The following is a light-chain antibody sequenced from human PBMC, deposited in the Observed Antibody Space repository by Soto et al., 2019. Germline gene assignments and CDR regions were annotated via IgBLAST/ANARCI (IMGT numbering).Light chain of an antibody. CDR1: SSDVGGYQF. V-gene: IGLV2-11*01. CDR3: ASHAGSSHAWV. J-gene: IGLJ3*02. CDR2: EVT. Sequence: QFALTQPRSVSGSPGQSVTISCTGTSSDVGGYQFVSWYQQYPGKAPKVMIYEVTKRPSGVPDRFSGSKSGNTASLTVSGLQADDEADYYCASHAGSSHAWVFGGGTKVTVL.